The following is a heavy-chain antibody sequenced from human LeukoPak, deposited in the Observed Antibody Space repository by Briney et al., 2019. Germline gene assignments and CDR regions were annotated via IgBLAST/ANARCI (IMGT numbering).Heavy chain of an antibody. CDR1: GGSISGYY. CDR3: ARRSSGWNPYYYYGMDV. Sequence: SETLYLTCTVSGGSISGYYWSWIRQPPGQGLEWIGYIYYSGSTNYNPSLKSPVTISVDTSKNQSSLKLSSVTAADTAVYYCARRSSGWNPYYYYGMDVWGQGTTVTVSS. CDR2: IYYSGST. D-gene: IGHD6-19*01. V-gene: IGHV4-59*01. J-gene: IGHJ6*02.